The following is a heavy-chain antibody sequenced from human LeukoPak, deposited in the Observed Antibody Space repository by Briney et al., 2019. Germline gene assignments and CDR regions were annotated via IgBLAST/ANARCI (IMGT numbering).Heavy chain of an antibody. Sequence: GGSLRLSCAAPGFTFITYAMHWVRQAPGKGLEWVAVICSDSTNKYYADSVRGRFTISRDNSKSTLYLHMSSLRAEDTAMYYCARDRLTTVTTFHFDYWGQGTLVTVSS. V-gene: IGHV3-33*01. CDR1: GFTFITYA. CDR3: ARDRLTTVTTFHFDY. D-gene: IGHD4-17*01. CDR2: ICSDSTNK. J-gene: IGHJ4*02.